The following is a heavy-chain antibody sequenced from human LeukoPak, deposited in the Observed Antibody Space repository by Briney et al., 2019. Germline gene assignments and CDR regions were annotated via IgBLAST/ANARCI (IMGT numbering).Heavy chain of an antibody. D-gene: IGHD3-3*01. Sequence: PSETLSLTCAVYGGSFSGYYWSWIRQPPGKGLEWIGEINHSGSTNCNPSLTSRVTISVDTSTNQFSLKLSSVSAADTAVYYCARFHYYDFWSVYRRANYFDYWGQGTLGTVSS. CDR3: ARFHYYDFWSVYRRANYFDY. J-gene: IGHJ4*02. CDR1: GGSFSGYY. CDR2: INHSGST. V-gene: IGHV4-34*01.